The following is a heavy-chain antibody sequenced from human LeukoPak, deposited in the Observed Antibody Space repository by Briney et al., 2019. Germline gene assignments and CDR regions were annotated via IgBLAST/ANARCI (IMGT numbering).Heavy chain of an antibody. CDR3: ARDLSGRYVWDY. D-gene: IGHD1-26*01. V-gene: IGHV3-33*05. Sequence: GRSLRLSCAASGFTFNSHAMPWVRQAPGKGLEWVAFISYEGSTEYYAESVKGRFTVSRDNSKNTLYLQVNSLRAEDTAVYYCARDLSGRYVWDYWGQGTLVSVSS. J-gene: IGHJ4*02. CDR2: ISYEGSTE. CDR1: GFTFNSHA.